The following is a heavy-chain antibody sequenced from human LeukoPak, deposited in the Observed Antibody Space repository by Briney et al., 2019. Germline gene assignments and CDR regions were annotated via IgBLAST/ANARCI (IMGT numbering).Heavy chain of an antibody. J-gene: IGHJ2*01. CDR1: GGTFSSYA. D-gene: IGHD2-8*01. CDR2: IIPIFGTA. V-gene: IGHV1-69*13. Sequence: SVTVSCKASGGTFSSYAISWVRQAPGQGLEWMGGIIPIFGTANYAQKFQGRVTITADESTSTAYMELSSLRSEDTAVYYCASLSGLITRRYFDLWGRGTLVTVSS. CDR3: ASLSGLITRRYFDL.